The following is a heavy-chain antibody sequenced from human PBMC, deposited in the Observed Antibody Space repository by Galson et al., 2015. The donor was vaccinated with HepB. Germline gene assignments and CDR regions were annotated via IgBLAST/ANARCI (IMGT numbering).Heavy chain of an antibody. CDR2: ISDSGDTT. CDR3: AKRVGTALDYGLAV. J-gene: IGHJ6*02. Sequence: SLRLSCAGSGFTFSSYAMNWVRQAPGKGLQWVAQISDSGDTTYNTDSVKGRFTISRDNSKNTVYLQMNSLRADDTAVYYCAKRVGTALDYGLAVWGPGTTVTVSS. CDR1: GFTFSSYA. D-gene: IGHD5-18*01. V-gene: IGHV3-23*01.